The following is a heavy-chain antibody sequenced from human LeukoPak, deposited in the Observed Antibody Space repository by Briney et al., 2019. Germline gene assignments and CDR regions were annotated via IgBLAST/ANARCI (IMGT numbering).Heavy chain of an antibody. J-gene: IGHJ4*02. CDR3: ARDQDGYSRFDY. V-gene: IGHV4-31*03. Sequence: SETLSLTCTVSGGSIISGGHYWSWIRQHPGKGLECIGYIYYSGTTYYNPSLKSRVTISVDTSVNQFSLRLTSVTAADTAVYYCARDQDGYSRFDYWGQGTLVTVSS. D-gene: IGHD5-24*01. CDR1: GGSIISGGHY. CDR2: IYYSGTT.